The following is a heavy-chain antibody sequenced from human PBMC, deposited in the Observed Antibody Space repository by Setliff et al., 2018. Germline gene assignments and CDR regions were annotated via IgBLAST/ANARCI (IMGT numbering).Heavy chain of an antibody. D-gene: IGHD2-2*01. CDR2: IKQDGSDT. CDR1: GFTFSRYR. J-gene: IGHJ4*02. V-gene: IGHV3-7*01. Sequence: GGSLRLSCAASGFTFSRYRMSWVRQAPGKGLEWVANIKQDGSDTYYMDSVKGRFTISRDNANNSLYLQMNTLRVEDTAVYFCVRLGCSTTSCYYFDYWGQGAQVTVSS. CDR3: VRLGCSTTSCYYFDY.